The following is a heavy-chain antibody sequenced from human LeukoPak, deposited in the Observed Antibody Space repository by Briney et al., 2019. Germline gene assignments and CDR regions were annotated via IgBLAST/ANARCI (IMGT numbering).Heavy chain of an antibody. D-gene: IGHD4-17*01. J-gene: IGHJ4*02. Sequence: GGSLRLSCAASGFTFSSYTMNWVRQAPGKGLEWISYISTNSDAIYYADSVKGRFTISGDNAKNSLFLQMSSLRAEDTAVYYCARDLYGDYFAYWGQGTLVTVSS. CDR1: GFTFSSYT. CDR2: ISTNSDAI. V-gene: IGHV3-48*01. CDR3: ARDLYGDYFAY.